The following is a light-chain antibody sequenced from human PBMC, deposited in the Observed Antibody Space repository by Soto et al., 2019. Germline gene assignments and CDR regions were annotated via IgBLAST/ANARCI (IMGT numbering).Light chain of an antibody. CDR3: QQYENWPPVT. Sequence: EIVMTQSPATLSVSPGEKGTLSCRASQNIRRSLAWYQQKPGQAPRLLIYQASARATGIPARFIGGGSGTEFTLTISSLQSEDFAVYYCQQYENWPPVTFGGGTKVDIK. J-gene: IGKJ4*01. CDR2: QAS. CDR1: QNIRRS. V-gene: IGKV3-15*01.